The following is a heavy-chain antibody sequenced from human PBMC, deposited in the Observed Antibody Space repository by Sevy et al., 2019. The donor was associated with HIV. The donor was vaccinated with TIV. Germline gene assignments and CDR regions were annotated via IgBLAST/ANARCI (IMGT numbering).Heavy chain of an antibody. V-gene: IGHV3-7*01. CDR2: IKEDGSAE. Sequence: GGCLRLSCAASGFTFSGYWMTWVRQAPGKGLEWVANIKEDGSAEYYVDSVKGRFTISRDNAKNSLFLQLNSLSVEDTAMYYCARDSPGYGAYDYLGQGTLVTVSS. J-gene: IGHJ4*02. CDR1: GFTFSGYW. D-gene: IGHD5-18*01. CDR3: ARDSPGYGAYDY.